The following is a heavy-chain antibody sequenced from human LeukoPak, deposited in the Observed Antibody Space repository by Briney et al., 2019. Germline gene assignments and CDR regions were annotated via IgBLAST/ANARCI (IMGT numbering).Heavy chain of an antibody. Sequence: SESLSLTCTVSGGSISSYYWSWIRQPPGKGLEWIGYIYYSGSTNYNPSLKSRVTISVDTSKNQFSLKLSSVTAADTAVYYCARQGGWTPDAFDIWGQGTMVTVSS. CDR3: ARQGGWTPDAFDI. V-gene: IGHV4-59*08. CDR2: IYYSGST. J-gene: IGHJ3*02. CDR1: GGSISSYY. D-gene: IGHD6-19*01.